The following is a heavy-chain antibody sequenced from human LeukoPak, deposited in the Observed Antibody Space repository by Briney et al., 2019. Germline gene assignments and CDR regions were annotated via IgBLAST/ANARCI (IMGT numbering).Heavy chain of an antibody. CDR1: GFTFSSYS. D-gene: IGHD5-18*01. V-gene: IGHV3-23*01. Sequence: GGSLRLSCAASGFTFSSYSMSWVRQAPGKGLEWASAISGSGGSTYYADSVKGRFTISRDNSKNTLYLQINRLRAEDTAVYYCARENGHMYGYVFFDLWGQGTLVTVSS. J-gene: IGHJ1*01. CDR2: ISGSGGST. CDR3: ARENGHMYGYVFFDL.